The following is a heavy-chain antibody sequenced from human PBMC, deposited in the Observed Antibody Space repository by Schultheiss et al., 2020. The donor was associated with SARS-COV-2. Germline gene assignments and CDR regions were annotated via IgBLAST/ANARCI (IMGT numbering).Heavy chain of an antibody. CDR1: GFTFSDHY. V-gene: IGHV3-72*01. D-gene: IGHD3-22*01. CDR2: IRNKANSYTT. CDR3: TTLYYYDSSGYYYSDYYYGMDV. Sequence: GGSLRLSCAASGFTFSDHYMDWVRLAPGKGLEWVGRIRNKANSYTTEYAASVKGRFTISRDDSKNSLFLEMNSLKTEDTAVYYCTTLYYYDSSGYYYSDYYYGMDVWGQGTTVTVSS. J-gene: IGHJ6*02.